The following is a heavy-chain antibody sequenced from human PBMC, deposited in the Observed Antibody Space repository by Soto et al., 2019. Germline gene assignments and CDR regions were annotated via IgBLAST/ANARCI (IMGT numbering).Heavy chain of an antibody. CDR1: GFTFSSYS. CDR2: ISSSSSYI. CDR3: ARDVSEPVGADY. D-gene: IGHD3-16*01. V-gene: IGHV3-21*01. J-gene: IGHJ4*02. Sequence: EVQLVESGGGLVKPGGSLRLSCAASGFTFSSYSMNWVRQAPGKGLEWVSSISSSSSYIYYADSVKGRFTISRDNAKNSLYLQMNSLRAEDTAVYYCARDVSEPVGADYWGQGTLVTVSS.